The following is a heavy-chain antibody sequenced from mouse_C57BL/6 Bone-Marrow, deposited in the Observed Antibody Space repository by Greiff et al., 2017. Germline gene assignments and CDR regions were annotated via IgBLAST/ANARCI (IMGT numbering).Heavy chain of an antibody. Sequence: VQLQQPGAELVRPGTSVKLSCKASGYTFTSYWMHWVKQRPGQGLEWIGVIDPSDSYTNYNQKFKGKATLTVDTSSSTAYMQLSSLTSQDSAVYYWERTITTVVAPHVDVWGTGTTVTVSS. J-gene: IGHJ1*03. V-gene: IGHV1-59*01. CDR1: GYTFTSYW. CDR2: IDPSDSYT. D-gene: IGHD1-1*01. CDR3: ERTITTVVAPHVDV.